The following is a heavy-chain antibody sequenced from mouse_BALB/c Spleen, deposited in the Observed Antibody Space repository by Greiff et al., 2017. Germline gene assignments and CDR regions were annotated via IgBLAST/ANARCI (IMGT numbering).Heavy chain of an antibody. V-gene: IGHV1-12*01. CDR1: GYTFTSYN. CDR2: IYPGNGDT. D-gene: IGHD2-1*01. J-gene: IGHJ4*01. Sequence: QVQLQQPGAELVKPGASVKMSCKASGYTFTSYNMHWVKQTPGQGLEWIGAIYPGNGDTSYNQKFKGKATLTADKSSSTAYMQLSSLTSEDSAVYYCARFYYGDAMDYWGQGTSVTVSS. CDR3: ARFYYGDAMDY.